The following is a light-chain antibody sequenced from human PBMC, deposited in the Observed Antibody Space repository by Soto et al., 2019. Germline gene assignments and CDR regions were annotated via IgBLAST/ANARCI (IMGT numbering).Light chain of an antibody. CDR1: QRVDITN. V-gene: IGKV3-20*01. J-gene: IGKJ2*01. CDR3: QQYGTAPYT. Sequence: ETVVTQSPGTLSLSPGEGPTLSSRASQRVDITNLPWYQQKPGQAPRLLIHGTSNRASGIPDRFSGSGSGTDFTLTISRLEPEDFAVYYCQQYGTAPYTFGQGTTLELK. CDR2: GTS.